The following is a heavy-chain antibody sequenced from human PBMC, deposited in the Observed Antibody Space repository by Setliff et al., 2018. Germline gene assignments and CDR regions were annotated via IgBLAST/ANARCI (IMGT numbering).Heavy chain of an antibody. CDR2: IYTSWST. V-gene: IGHV4-61*09. CDR1: GYSIDSRRYY. D-gene: IGHD3-3*01. Sequence: SETLSLTCTVSGYSIDSRRYYWSFIRQPAGKGLEWIGQIYTSWSTNYNPSLKSRVTMSLDTSKNQFSLKLSSVTAADTAVYYCARMSGFQYMDVWGKGTTVTVSS. CDR3: ARMSGFQYMDV. J-gene: IGHJ6*03.